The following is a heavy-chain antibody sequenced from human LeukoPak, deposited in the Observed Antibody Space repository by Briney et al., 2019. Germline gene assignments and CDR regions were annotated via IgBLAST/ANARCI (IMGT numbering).Heavy chain of an antibody. CDR2: ISWNSGSI. Sequence: SLRLSCAASGFTFYDYAMHWVRHAPGKGLEWVSGISWNSGSIGYADSVKGRFTISRDNAKNSLYLQMNSLRAEDMALYYCAKVDTAMVTGAFDIWGQGTLVTVSS. CDR3: AKVDTAMVTGAFDI. CDR1: GFTFYDYA. V-gene: IGHV3-9*03. J-gene: IGHJ3*02. D-gene: IGHD5-18*01.